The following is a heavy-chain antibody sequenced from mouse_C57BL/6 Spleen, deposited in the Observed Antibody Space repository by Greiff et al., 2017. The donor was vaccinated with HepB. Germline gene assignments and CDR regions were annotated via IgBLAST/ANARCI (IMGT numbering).Heavy chain of an antibody. J-gene: IGHJ4*01. D-gene: IGHD1-1*01. CDR1: GFTFSDYG. CDR2: ISSGSSTI. V-gene: IGHV5-17*03. CDR3: ARQTFITTVVAGAMDY. Sequence: EVQGVESGGGLVKPGGSLKLSCAASGFTFSDYGMHWVRQAPEKGLECVAYISSGSSTIYYPDSVKGRFTISRDNAKNTLYLQMSSLKSEDTAMYYCARQTFITTVVAGAMDYWGQGTSVTVSS.